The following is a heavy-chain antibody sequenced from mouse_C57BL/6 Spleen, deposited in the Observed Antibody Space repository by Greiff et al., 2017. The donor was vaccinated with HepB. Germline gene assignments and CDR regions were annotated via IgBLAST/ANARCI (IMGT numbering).Heavy chain of an antibody. V-gene: IGHV1-82*01. D-gene: IGHD2-3*01. CDR1: GYAFSSSW. Sequence: QVQLQQSGPELVKPGASVKLSCKASGYAFSSSWMNWVKQRPGKGLEWIGRIYPGDGDTNYNGKFKGKATLTADKSSSTAYMQLSSLTSEDSAVYFCARRGIYDGYYTWFAYWGQGTLVTVSA. J-gene: IGHJ3*01. CDR2: IYPGDGDT. CDR3: ARRGIYDGYYTWFAY.